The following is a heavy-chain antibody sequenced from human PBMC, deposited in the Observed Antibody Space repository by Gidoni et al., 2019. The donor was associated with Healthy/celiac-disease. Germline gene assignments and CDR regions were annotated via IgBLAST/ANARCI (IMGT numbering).Heavy chain of an antibody. Sequence: QVQLQESGPGLVKPSETLSLTCAVSGYSISSGYYWGWIRQPPGKGLEWIGSIYHSGSTYYTPSLKSRVTISVDTSKNQFSLKLSSVTAADTAVYYCARALTRGVVVAAFPDAFDIWGQGTMVTVSS. CDR3: ARALTRGVVVAAFPDAFDI. CDR1: GYSISSGYY. J-gene: IGHJ3*02. CDR2: IYHSGST. D-gene: IGHD2-15*01. V-gene: IGHV4-38-2*01.